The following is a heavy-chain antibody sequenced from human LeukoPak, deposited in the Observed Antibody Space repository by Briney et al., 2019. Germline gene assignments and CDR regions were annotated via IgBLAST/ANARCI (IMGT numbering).Heavy chain of an antibody. D-gene: IGHD6-13*01. J-gene: IGHJ4*02. V-gene: IGHV4-34*01. CDR1: GGSFSGYY. CDR2: INHSGST. Sequence: ASETLSLTCAVYGGSFSGYYWSWIRQPPGKGLEWIGEINHSGSTNYNPSLKSRVTISVDTSKNQFSLKLSSVTAADTAVYYCARVCSGSSSWYGGFDYWGQGTLVTVSS. CDR3: ARVCSGSSSWYGGFDY.